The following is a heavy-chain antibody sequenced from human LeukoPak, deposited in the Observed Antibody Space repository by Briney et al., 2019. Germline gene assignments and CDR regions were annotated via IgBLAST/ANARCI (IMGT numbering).Heavy chain of an antibody. J-gene: IGHJ4*02. V-gene: IGHV3-21*01. D-gene: IGHD4-23*01. Sequence: GGSLRLSCAASGFTFSSYSMNWVRQAPGKGLEWVSSISSSSYIYYADSVKGRFTISRDNAKNSLYLQMNSLRAEDTGVYYCARDAYGGNGGYWGQGTLVTVSS. CDR3: ARDAYGGNGGY. CDR1: GFTFSSYS. CDR2: ISSSSYI.